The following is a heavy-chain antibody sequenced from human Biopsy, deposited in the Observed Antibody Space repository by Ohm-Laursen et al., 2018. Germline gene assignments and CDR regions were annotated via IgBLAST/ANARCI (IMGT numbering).Heavy chain of an antibody. Sequence: SLRLSCAASGFSFDNYVMHWVRQAPGKGLEWVSGISWNSDSIGYADSVKGRFTISRDNAKNSLYLQMNSLRSEDTALYYCAKDRYPSSWHYYYGMDVWGQGTLVIVSS. CDR3: AKDRYPSSWHYYYGMDV. CDR2: ISWNSDSI. D-gene: IGHD6-13*01. J-gene: IGHJ6*02. CDR1: GFSFDNYV. V-gene: IGHV3-9*01.